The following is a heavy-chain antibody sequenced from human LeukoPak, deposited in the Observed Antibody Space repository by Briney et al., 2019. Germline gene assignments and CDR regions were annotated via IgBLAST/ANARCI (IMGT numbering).Heavy chain of an antibody. D-gene: IGHD2-2*01. CDR2: ISGSGGST. CDR3: ATGPPGYCSINRCSFNY. Sequence: PGGSLRLSCAASGFTFSSYAMSWVRQAPGKGLEWVSAISGSGGSTYYADSVKGRFTISRDNSKNTLYLQMNSLRAEDTAVYYCATGPPGYCSINRCSFNYWGQGILVTVSS. V-gene: IGHV3-23*01. CDR1: GFTFSSYA. J-gene: IGHJ4*02.